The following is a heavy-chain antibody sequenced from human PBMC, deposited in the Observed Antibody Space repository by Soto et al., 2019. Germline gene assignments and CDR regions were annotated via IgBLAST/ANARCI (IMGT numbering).Heavy chain of an antibody. CDR3: VRDGTKTLRDWFDP. V-gene: IGHV4-4*07. CDR2: IYATGTT. Sequence: SETLSLTCTVSGASISGFYWSWIRKSAGKGLEWIGRIYATGTTDYNPSLKSRVMMSVDTSKKQFSLKLRSVTAADTAVYYCVRDGTKTLRDWFDPWGQGISVTVSS. J-gene: IGHJ5*02. CDR1: GASISGFY. D-gene: IGHD1-1*01.